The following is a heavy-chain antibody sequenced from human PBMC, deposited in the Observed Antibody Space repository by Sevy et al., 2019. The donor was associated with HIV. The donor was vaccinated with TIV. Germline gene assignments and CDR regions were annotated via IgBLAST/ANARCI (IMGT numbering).Heavy chain of an antibody. CDR3: ARRFMVRGVSGYYYYGMDV. D-gene: IGHD3-10*01. J-gene: IGHJ6*02. V-gene: IGHV4-59*12. CDR2: IYYSGST. Sequence: SETLSLTCTVSGGSISSYYWSWVRQPPGNGLEWIGYIYYSGSTNYNPSLKSRVTISVDTSKNQFSLKLSSVTAADTAVYYCARRFMVRGVSGYYYYGMDVWGQGTTVTVSS. CDR1: GGSISSYY.